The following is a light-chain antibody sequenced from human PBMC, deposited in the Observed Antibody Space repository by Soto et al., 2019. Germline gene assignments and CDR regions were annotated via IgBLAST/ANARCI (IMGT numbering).Light chain of an antibody. CDR3: QHYNNWPPWT. V-gene: IGKV3-15*01. CDR2: GAS. J-gene: IGKJ1*01. CDR1: QSVSSSY. Sequence: EIVLTQSPGTLSLSPGERATLSCRASQSVSSSYLAWYQQKPGQAPMLLIYGASTRATGIPARFSGSGSGTEFTLTISSLQSEDFAVYYCQHYNNWPPWTFGQGTKVEIK.